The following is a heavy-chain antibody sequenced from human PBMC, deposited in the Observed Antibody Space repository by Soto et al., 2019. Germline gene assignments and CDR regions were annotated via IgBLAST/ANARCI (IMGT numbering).Heavy chain of an antibody. CDR2: SSNSGTFS. V-gene: IGHV3-11*06. J-gene: IGHJ4*02. CDR3: ARSGDNYNRLDY. D-gene: IGHD1-1*01. CDR1: GFTFSDYS. Sequence: QVQLVESGGGLVKPGGSLRLSCEGSGFTFSDYSISWIRQAPGKGLEWISYSSNSGTFSRYADSVKGRFSISRDNTKNLLYLQMNSLRAEDTAVYYCARSGDNYNRLDYWGQGTPVTVSS.